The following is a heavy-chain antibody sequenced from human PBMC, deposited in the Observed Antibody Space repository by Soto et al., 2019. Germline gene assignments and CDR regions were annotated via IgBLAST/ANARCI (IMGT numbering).Heavy chain of an antibody. V-gene: IGHV4-34*01. Sequence: KASETLSLTCAVYGGSFSGYYWSWIRQPPGKGLEWIGEINHSGSTNYNPSLKSRVTISVDTSKNQFSLKLSSVTAADTAVYYCARVLSHGSGSYYNPHYYYYGMDVWGQGTTVTVSS. CDR1: GGSFSGYY. D-gene: IGHD3-10*01. CDR3: ARVLSHGSGSYYNPHYYYYGMDV. CDR2: INHSGST. J-gene: IGHJ6*02.